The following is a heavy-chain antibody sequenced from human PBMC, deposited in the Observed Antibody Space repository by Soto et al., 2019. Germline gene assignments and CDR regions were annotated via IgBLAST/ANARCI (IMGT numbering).Heavy chain of an antibody. CDR2: IIPMFGTA. CDR3: ARGGLGKQLGRVTFDY. CDR1: GDTFHRHA. D-gene: IGHD6-6*01. J-gene: IGHJ4*02. Sequence: QVQLVQSGAEVKKPGSSVKVSCKGSGDTFHRHALSWVRQAPGQGLEWMGGIIPMFGTANYAQKFQGRVTITADTSTSTAYMELSSLRFEDTAFYYCARGGLGKQLGRVTFDYWGQGTLVIVSS. V-gene: IGHV1-69*06.